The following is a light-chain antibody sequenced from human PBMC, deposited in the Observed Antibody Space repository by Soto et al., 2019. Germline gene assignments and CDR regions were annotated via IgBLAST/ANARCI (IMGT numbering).Light chain of an antibody. J-gene: IGLJ1*01. CDR2: EVN. Sequence: QSALTQPASVSGSPGQWVTISCTGPRSDIGDSNFISWYQHSPGKAPRLLIYEVNNRPSGVSKRFSGSKAGNTASLTISGLLDDDEADYFCASFRSGTILVFGSGTKVTVL. V-gene: IGLV2-14*01. CDR1: RSDIGDSNF. CDR3: ASFRSGTILV.